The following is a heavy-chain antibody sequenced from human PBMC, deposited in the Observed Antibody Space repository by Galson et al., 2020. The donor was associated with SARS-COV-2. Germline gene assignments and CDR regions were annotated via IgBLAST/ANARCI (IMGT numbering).Heavy chain of an antibody. CDR2: INHSGST. D-gene: IGHD4-17*01. J-gene: IGHJ1*01. V-gene: IGHV4-34*01. Sequence: SETLSLTCEVSGGSLSGYFWSWIRQPPGKGLEWIGEINHSGSTDYTSSLKSRVTISVDTAKNQFSLKVSSVTAADTAIYYCAKHDSRLTTLTDWGQGTLVTVSS. CDR1: GGSLSGYF. CDR3: AKHDSRLTTLTD.